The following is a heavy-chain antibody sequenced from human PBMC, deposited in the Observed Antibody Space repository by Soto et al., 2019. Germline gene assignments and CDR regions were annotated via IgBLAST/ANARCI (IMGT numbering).Heavy chain of an antibody. D-gene: IGHD2-15*01. CDR2: INDDGSST. Sequence: EVQLVESGGGLVQPGGSLRLSCAASGFTLSSYWMHWVRQAPGKGLVWVSHINDDGSSTYYADSVKGRFTISRDNAKNTLYLQMNSLRAEDTAVYYCARAYRDYWGQGTLVTVSS. CDR3: ARAYRDY. CDR1: GFTLSSYW. J-gene: IGHJ4*02. V-gene: IGHV3-74*01.